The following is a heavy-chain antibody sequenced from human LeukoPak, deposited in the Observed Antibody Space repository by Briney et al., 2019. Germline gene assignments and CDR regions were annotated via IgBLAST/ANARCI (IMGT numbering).Heavy chain of an antibody. D-gene: IGHD2-21*02. Sequence: SETLSLTCAVYGGSFSGYYWSWIRQPPGKGLEWIGEVNHSGSTNYNPSLKSRVTISVDTSKNQFSLKLSSVTAADTAVYYCARGVTPFDYWGQGTLVTVSS. V-gene: IGHV4-34*01. CDR2: VNHSGST. CDR1: GGSFSGYY. J-gene: IGHJ4*02. CDR3: ARGVTPFDY.